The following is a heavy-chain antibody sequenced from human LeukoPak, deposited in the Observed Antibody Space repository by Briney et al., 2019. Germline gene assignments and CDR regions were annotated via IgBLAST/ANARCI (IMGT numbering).Heavy chain of an antibody. CDR2: IWYDGSDK. Sequence: PGGSLRLSCAVSGFAFSSYGMHWVRQAPGKGLEWVAIIWYDGSDKYYGDSVKGRFTISRDNSKNTLYLQMNSLRAEDTAVYYCTILAVASDFDYGGQGTLVTVSS. V-gene: IGHV3-33*01. D-gene: IGHD6-19*01. CDR1: GFAFSSYG. J-gene: IGHJ4*02. CDR3: TILAVASDFDY.